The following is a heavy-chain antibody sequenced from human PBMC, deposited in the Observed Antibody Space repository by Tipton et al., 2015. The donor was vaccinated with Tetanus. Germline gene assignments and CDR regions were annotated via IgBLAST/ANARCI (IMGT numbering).Heavy chain of an antibody. J-gene: IGHJ3*01. CDR1: GYTFTSYD. V-gene: IGHV1-8*01. Sequence: QLVQSGAEVKKPGASVRVSCKASGYTFTSYDINWVRQATGQEPEWMGWMNPNSGNTGYSQKFQGRVALTRDTSINTAYMELSRLGSDDTAVYYCAFGLAVAGSDALDFWGQGTMVTVSS. D-gene: IGHD6-19*01. CDR2: MNPNSGNT. CDR3: AFGLAVAGSDALDF.